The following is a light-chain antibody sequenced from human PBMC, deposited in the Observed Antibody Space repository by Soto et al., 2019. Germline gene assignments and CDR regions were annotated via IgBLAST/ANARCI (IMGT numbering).Light chain of an antibody. CDR3: QQYNNWPRT. V-gene: IGKV1-5*03. Sequence: DIQMTQSPSTLSASVGDRVTITCRASQSISSWLAWYQQKPGKTPKLLISQASSLESGVPLRFSGSGSGTEFTLTISSLQPDDFATYYCQQYNNWPRTFGQGTKVDIK. CDR2: QAS. CDR1: QSISSW. J-gene: IGKJ1*01.